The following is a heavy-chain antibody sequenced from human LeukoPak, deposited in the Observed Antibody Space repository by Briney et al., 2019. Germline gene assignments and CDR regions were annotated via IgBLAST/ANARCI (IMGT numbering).Heavy chain of an antibody. CDR1: GFTFSSYA. J-gene: IGHJ4*02. D-gene: IGHD4-17*01. V-gene: IGHV3-64*01. CDR3: ARAMTTVTPLDY. Sequence: PGGSLRLSCVVSGFTFSSYAMHWVRQAPGKGLEYVSAISSNGGSTYYANSVKGRFTISRDNSKNTLYLQMGSLRVEDMAVYYCARAMTTVTPLDYWGQGTLVTVSS. CDR2: ISSNGGST.